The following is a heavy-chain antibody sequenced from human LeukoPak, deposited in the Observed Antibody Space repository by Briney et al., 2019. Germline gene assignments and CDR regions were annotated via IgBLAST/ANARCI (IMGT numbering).Heavy chain of an antibody. CDR2: IHPNSGGT. J-gene: IGHJ3*02. D-gene: IGHD5-24*01. CDR3: ARRKATTTSNDAFDI. V-gene: IGHV1-2*02. CDR1: GYTFTGYY. Sequence: GASVKVSCKASGYTFTGYYMHWVRQAPGQGLEWIGWIHPNSGGTNYAQKFQGRVTMTRDTSISTAYMELSRLRSDDTAVYYCARRKATTTSNDAFDIWGQGTMVTVSS.